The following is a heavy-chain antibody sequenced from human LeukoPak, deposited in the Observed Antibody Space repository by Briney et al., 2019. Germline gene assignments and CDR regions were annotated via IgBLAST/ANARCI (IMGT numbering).Heavy chain of an antibody. D-gene: IGHD3-22*01. CDR3: ARGGAYGSSFLNY. Sequence: GESLKISCKGSGYGFTTYWIGWVRQMPGKGLEWMGVIYPGDSDTRYSPSFQGQVTISADKSTSTAYLQWSSLKASDTAIYYCARGGAYGSSFLNYWGQGTLVTVSS. CDR2: IYPGDSDT. CDR1: GYGFTTYW. V-gene: IGHV5-51*01. J-gene: IGHJ4*02.